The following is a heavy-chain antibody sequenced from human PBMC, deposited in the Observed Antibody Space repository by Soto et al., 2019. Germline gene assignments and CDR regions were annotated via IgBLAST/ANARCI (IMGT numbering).Heavy chain of an antibody. J-gene: IGHJ4*02. V-gene: IGHV3-23*01. Sequence: PGGSLRLSCAASGFTCISYAMSWVRQAPGKGLEWVSAISGSGGSTYYADSVKGRFTISRDNSKNTLYLQMNSLRAEDTAVYYCAKDKHSGSNGDYWGQGTLVTVSS. CDR2: ISGSGGST. CDR1: GFTCISYA. CDR3: AKDKHSGSNGDY. D-gene: IGHD1-26*01.